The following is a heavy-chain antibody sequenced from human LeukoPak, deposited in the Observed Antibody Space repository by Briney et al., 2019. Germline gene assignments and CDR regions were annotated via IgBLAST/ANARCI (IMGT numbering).Heavy chain of an antibody. D-gene: IGHD6-13*01. CDR2: VSYDGSNK. J-gene: IGHJ4*02. CDR1: GFTFSNFA. Sequence: PGGSLRLSCAASGFTFSNFAVSWVRQAPGKGLEWVAVVSYDGSNKFYADSVKGRFTISRDNSKNTLYLQMNSLRTEDTAVYYCARETQPEMTLKKGKQQLVFGYYFDYWGQGTLVTVSS. CDR3: ARETQPEMTLKKGKQQLVFGYYFDY. V-gene: IGHV3-30-3*01.